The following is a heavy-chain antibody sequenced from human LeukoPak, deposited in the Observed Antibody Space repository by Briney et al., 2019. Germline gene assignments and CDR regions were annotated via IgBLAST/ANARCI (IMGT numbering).Heavy chain of an antibody. V-gene: IGHV1-2*02. CDR1: GYTLTGHY. CDR3: ARQTGDDALDI. J-gene: IGHJ3*02. Sequence: GASVKVSCKASGYTLTGHYIHWVRQAPGQGLEWVGWISPHSGFTMYPQRFQGRVTMTTDTSISTAFLEVRRLRSDDTAAYYCARQTGDDALDIWGQGTMITVYS. D-gene: IGHD7-27*01. CDR2: ISPHSGFT.